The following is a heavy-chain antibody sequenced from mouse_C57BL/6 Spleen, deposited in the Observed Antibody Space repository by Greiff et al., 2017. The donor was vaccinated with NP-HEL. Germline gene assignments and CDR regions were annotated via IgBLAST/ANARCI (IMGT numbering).Heavy chain of an antibody. CDR2: IWRGGST. Sequence: VQLQESGPGLVQPSQSLSITCTVSGFSLTNYGVHWVRQSPGKGLEWLGVIWRGGSTDYNAAFMSRLSITKDNSKSQVFFKMNSLQADDTAIYYCAKIYYGNGAMDYWGQGTSVTVSS. V-gene: IGHV2-5*01. J-gene: IGHJ4*01. D-gene: IGHD2-1*01. CDR3: AKIYYGNGAMDY. CDR1: GFSLTNYG.